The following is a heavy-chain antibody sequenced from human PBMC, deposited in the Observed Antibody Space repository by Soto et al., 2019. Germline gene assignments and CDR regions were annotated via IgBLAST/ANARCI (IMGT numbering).Heavy chain of an antibody. CDR3: AKSTGGTANGLDV. J-gene: IGHJ6*02. V-gene: IGHV3-9*01. Sequence: GGSLRLSCAASGFSLGDYAMHWVRQAPGKGLEWVSGISWKSGSIGYADSVKGRFTISRDNAKKSLYLQMNSLRAEDTALYYCAKSTGGTANGLDVWGQGTTVTVSS. CDR2: ISWKSGSI. CDR1: GFSLGDYA. D-gene: IGHD2-8*02.